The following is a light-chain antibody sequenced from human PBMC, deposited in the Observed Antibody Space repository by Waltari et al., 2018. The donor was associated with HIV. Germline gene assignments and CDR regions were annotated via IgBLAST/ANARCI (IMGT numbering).Light chain of an antibody. CDR1: ALTRKY. CDR2: KDR. V-gene: IGLV3-27*01. CDR3: YSAADNNRGV. Sequence: SYDLTQPSSLSVSAGQTARITCSGDALTRKYARWFQQKPGQAPVSVIFKDRELPSGVLELFSGSSSGTTVTLTISGARVEDEADYYCYSAADNNRGVFGGGTKLTVL. J-gene: IGLJ3*02.